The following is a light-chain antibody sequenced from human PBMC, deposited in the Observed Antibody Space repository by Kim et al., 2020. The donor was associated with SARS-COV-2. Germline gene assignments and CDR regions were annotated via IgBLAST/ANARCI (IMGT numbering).Light chain of an antibody. CDR1: NIGSKS. J-gene: IGLJ3*02. CDR3: QVWDSSSDHHWV. CDR2: YDS. V-gene: IGLV3-21*04. Sequence: GKTARITCGGNNIGSKSVHWYQQKPGQAPVLVIYYDSDRSSGIPERFSGSNSGNTATLTISRVEAGDEADYYCQVWDSSSDHHWVFGVGTQLTVL.